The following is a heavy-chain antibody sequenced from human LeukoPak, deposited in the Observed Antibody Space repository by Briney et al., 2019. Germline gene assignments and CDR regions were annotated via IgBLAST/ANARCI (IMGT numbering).Heavy chain of an antibody. V-gene: IGHV1-2*02. CDR2: INPNSGGT. J-gene: IGHJ4*02. CDR3: ARRASSRSTSYRHFDY. Sequence: GASVKVSYNASGYTFTDYYMHWVRQAPGQGLEWMGWINPNSGGTNYAQKFQGRVTMTRDTSISTAYMELSRLRSDDTAVYYCARRASSRSTSYRHFDYWGQGTLVTVSS. D-gene: IGHD2-2*01. CDR1: GYTFTDYY.